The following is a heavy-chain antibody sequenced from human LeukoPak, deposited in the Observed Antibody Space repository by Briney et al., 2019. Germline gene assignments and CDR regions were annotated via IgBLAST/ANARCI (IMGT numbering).Heavy chain of an antibody. V-gene: IGHV4-30-2*01. CDR1: GGSISSGGYY. CDR3: ARNDFWSGSGYWYFDL. J-gene: IGHJ2*01. Sequence: PSETLSLTCTVSGGSISSGGYYWSWIRQPPGKGLEWIGYIYHSGSTYYNPFLKSRVTISVDRSKNQFSLKLSSVTAADTAVYYCARNDFWSGSGYWYFDLWGRGTLVTVSS. CDR2: IYHSGST. D-gene: IGHD3-3*01.